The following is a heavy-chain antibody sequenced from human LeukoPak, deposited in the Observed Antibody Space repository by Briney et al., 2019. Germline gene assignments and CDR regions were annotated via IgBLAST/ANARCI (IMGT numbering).Heavy chain of an antibody. Sequence: GGSLRLSCAASGFTFDDYGMSWVRQVPGKGLEWVSAINWDGSNRAYADSVRGRFTISRDNAKKSVYLQMNSLRAEDTALYYCERDRDDLLLWFEDLGYWGQGTLVTVSS. V-gene: IGHV3-20*04. CDR2: INWDGSNR. CDR1: GFTFDDYG. D-gene: IGHD3-10*01. J-gene: IGHJ4*02. CDR3: ERDRDDLLLWFEDLGY.